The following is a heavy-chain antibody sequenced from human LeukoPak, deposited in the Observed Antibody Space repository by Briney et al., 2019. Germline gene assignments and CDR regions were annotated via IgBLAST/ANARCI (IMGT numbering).Heavy chain of an antibody. CDR3: ARMDHTQLAYYMDV. CDR2: IYYSGST. J-gene: IGHJ6*03. V-gene: IGHV4-59*01. Sequence: PSETLSLTCTVSGGSISSYYWSWIRQPPGKGLEWIGYIYYSGSTSYNPSLKSRVTISVDTSKNQFSLKLSSVTAADTAVYYCARMDHTQLAYYMDVWGKGTTVTVSS. CDR1: GGSISSYY. D-gene: IGHD1-14*01.